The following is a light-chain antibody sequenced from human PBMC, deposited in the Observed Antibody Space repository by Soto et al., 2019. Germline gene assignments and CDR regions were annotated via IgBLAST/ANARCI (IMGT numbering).Light chain of an antibody. CDR1: SSNIGAGYE. Sequence: QSVLTQPPSVSGAPGQSVTISCTGSSSNIGAGYEVQWYQQLPGTAPKVLIFGNRNRTSGVPDRFSGSKSGTSASLAITGLQAEDEAHYYCATWDGSLPGEVFGGGTKLTVL. CDR3: ATWDGSLPGEV. CDR2: GNR. V-gene: IGLV1-40*01. J-gene: IGLJ2*01.